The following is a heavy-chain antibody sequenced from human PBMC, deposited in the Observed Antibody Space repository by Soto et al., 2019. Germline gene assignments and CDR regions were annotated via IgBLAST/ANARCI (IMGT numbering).Heavy chain of an antibody. V-gene: IGHV4-4*07. CDR1: GASISGFY. CDR3: VRDGTKALRDWFDP. J-gene: IGHJ5*02. CDR2: IYATGTT. Sequence: SETLSLTCTVSGASISGFYWSWIRKSTGKGLEWIGRIYATGTTDYNPSLKSRVMMSVDTSKKQFSLKLRSVTAADTAVYYCVRDGTKALRDWFDPWGQGISVTVSS. D-gene: IGHD1-1*01.